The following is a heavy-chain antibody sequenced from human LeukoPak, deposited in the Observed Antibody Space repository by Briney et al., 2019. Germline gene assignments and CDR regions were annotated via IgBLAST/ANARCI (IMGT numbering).Heavy chain of an antibody. CDR2: VNSDGSST. V-gene: IGHV3-74*01. J-gene: IGHJ4*02. Sequence: QPGGSLRLSCAASGFIFSNHWIHWVRQAPGKGLVWVSRVNSDGSSTTYADSVKGRFTISRDNAKNTLYLQMNSLRAEDTAVYYCGRIKGYSYDYWGQGTLVTVSS. CDR1: GFIFSNHW. D-gene: IGHD5-18*01. CDR3: GRIKGYSYDY.